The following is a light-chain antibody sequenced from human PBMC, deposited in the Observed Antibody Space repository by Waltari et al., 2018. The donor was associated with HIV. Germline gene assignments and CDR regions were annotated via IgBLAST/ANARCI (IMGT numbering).Light chain of an antibody. V-gene: IGLV1-40*01. CDR2: KNN. CDR1: SSNLGAGYD. CDR3: QSYDSSLGGSRV. J-gene: IGLJ3*02. Sequence: HSVLTQPPSVSGALGQRVTISCTGSSSNLGAGYDVHWYQQLPGTAPKLLIYKNNDRPSGVPDRFSGSKSGASASLAITGLQAEDEADYHCQSYDSSLGGSRVFGGGTKLTVL.